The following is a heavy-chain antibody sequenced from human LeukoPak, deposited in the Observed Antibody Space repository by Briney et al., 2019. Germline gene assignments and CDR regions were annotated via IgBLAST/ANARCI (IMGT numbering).Heavy chain of an antibody. CDR3: ARDWGGSCSSTTCYVLDY. Sequence: PSETLSLTCTVSGYSISSGYYWGWIRQPPGKGLEWIGSIYHSGSTYYNPSLKSRVTISVDTSKNQFSLKLSSVTAADTAVYYCARDWGGSCSSTTCYVLDYWGQGTLVTVSS. D-gene: IGHD2-2*01. CDR2: IYHSGST. V-gene: IGHV4-38-2*02. CDR1: GYSISSGYY. J-gene: IGHJ4*02.